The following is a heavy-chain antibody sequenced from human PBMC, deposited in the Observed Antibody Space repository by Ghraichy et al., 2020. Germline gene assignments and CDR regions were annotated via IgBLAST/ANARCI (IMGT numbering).Heavy chain of an antibody. D-gene: IGHD6-13*01. J-gene: IGHJ4*02. CDR3: ARSAAAGIYGDY. CDR2: MNPNSGNT. V-gene: IGHV1-8*01. Sequence: ASVKVSCKASGYTFTSYDINWVRQATGQGLEWMGWMNPNSGNTGYAQKFQGRVTMTRNTSISTAYMELSSLRSEDTAVYYCARSAAAGIYGDYWGQGTLVTVSS. CDR1: GYTFTSYD.